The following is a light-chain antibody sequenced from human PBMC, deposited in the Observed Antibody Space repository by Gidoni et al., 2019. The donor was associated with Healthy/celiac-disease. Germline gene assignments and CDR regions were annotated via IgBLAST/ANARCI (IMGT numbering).Light chain of an antibody. CDR3: QQYDNLPFT. CDR1: HDISNY. V-gene: IGKV1-33*01. Sequence: DIQMNPSPSSLSASVGARVTITCQASHDISNYLNWYQQKPGKAPKLLIYDASNLETGVPSRFSGRGSGTDFTFTISSLQPEDIATYYCQQYDNLPFTFGPGTKVDIK. J-gene: IGKJ3*01. CDR2: DAS.